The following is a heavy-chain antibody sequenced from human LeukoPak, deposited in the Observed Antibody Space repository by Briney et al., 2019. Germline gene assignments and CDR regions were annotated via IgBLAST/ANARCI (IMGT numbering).Heavy chain of an antibody. Sequence: PGRSLRLSCAASGFTFSSYGMHWVRQAPGKGLEWVAVISYDGSNKYYADSVKGRFTISRDNSKNTLYLQMNSLRAEDTAVYYCAKDKWTEDYDILTGLVDYWGQGTLVTVSS. CDR2: ISYDGSNK. V-gene: IGHV3-30*18. D-gene: IGHD3-9*01. CDR1: GFTFSSYG. CDR3: AKDKWTEDYDILTGLVDY. J-gene: IGHJ4*02.